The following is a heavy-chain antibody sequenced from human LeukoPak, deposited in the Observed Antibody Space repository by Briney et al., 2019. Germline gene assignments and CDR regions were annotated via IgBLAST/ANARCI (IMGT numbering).Heavy chain of an antibody. Sequence: ASVKVSCKASGGTFSSYAISWVRQAPGQGLEWMGGIIPIFGTANYAQKFQGRVTITADESTSTAYMELSSLRSEDTAVYYCASPGSGSSDYYYYGMEVWGKGTTVTVSS. J-gene: IGHJ6*04. CDR1: GGTFSSYA. V-gene: IGHV1-69*13. D-gene: IGHD3-10*01. CDR2: IIPIFGTA. CDR3: ASPGSGSSDYYYYGMEV.